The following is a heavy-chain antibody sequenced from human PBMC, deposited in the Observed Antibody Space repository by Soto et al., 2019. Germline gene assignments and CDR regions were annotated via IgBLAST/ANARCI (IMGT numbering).Heavy chain of an antibody. CDR1: GYAFSFG. V-gene: IGHV1-18*01. J-gene: IGHJ4*02. D-gene: IGHD3-10*01. CDR3: ATYYFGSGSYYRFDN. CDR2: ISASDGST. Sequence: SVKVSCKASGYAFSFGFSWVRQAPGQGLEWMGWISASDGSTNSAQKFRGRISLTTDTSTNTAYMDLLSLTSDDTAVYFCATYYFGSGSYYRFDNWGQGTLVTVSS.